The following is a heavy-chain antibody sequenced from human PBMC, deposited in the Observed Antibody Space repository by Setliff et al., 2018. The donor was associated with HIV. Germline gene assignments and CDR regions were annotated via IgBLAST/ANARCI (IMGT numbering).Heavy chain of an antibody. CDR1: SSSSYY. CDR3: ARDNGRYFDRGWFDP. D-gene: IGHD3-9*01. CDR2: ISGSAGTT. Sequence: SSSSYYWGWIRQPPGKGLEWVSGISGSAGTTYYADSVKGRFTISRDNSKNTLYLQMNSLRAEDTAVYYCARDNGRYFDRGWFDPWGQGALVTVSS. J-gene: IGHJ5*02. V-gene: IGHV3-23*01.